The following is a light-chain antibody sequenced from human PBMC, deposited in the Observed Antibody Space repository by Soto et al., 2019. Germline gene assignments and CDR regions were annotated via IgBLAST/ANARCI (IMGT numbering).Light chain of an antibody. CDR1: SSNIGSKT. Sequence: QSVLTQPPSASGTPGQRVTISCSGSSSNIGSKTVNWYQQLPGTAPKLLIYSNYQRPSGVPDRLSGSKSGTSASLAISGLQSEDEVDYYCSAWDASLNGYVFGTGTKVTVL. V-gene: IGLV1-44*01. CDR3: SAWDASLNGYV. CDR2: SNY. J-gene: IGLJ1*01.